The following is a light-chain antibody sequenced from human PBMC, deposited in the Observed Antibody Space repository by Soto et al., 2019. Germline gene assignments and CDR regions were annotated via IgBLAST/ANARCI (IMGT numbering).Light chain of an antibody. J-gene: IGKJ1*01. CDR3: REYWSFPRT. CDR2: QAS. V-gene: IGKV3-20*01. CDR1: QSVRSTY. Sequence: EVVLTQSPGTLSLSRGERATLSCRASQSVRSTYLAWYRQNPGQAPRLLIYQASNRATGIPDRFSGSGSGADFTLTISRLEPEDFAVYYCREYWSFPRTFGHGIKADIK.